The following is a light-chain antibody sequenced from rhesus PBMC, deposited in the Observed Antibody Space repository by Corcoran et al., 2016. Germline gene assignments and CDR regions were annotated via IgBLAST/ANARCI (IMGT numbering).Light chain of an antibody. CDR3: QQYYTIPYN. J-gene: IGKJ2*01. CDR1: QAISSF. CDR2: YAT. V-gene: IGKV1-25*01. Sequence: IQMTQSPSSVSASVGDRVTITCRASQAISSFLAWYQQQPGEAPRLLIYYATTLQKVVPSRVSGSGSGTDFTLTISSLQPEDFATYYCQQYYTIPYNFGQGTKVEIK.